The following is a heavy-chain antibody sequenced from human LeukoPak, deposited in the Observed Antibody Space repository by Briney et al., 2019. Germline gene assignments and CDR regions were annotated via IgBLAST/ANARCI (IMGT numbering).Heavy chain of an antibody. V-gene: IGHV1-2*06. D-gene: IGHD4-17*01. Sequence: ASVKVSCKXSGYTFTGYYMHWVRQAPGQGLEWMGRINPNSGGTNYAQKFQGRVTMTRDTSISTAYMELSRLRSDDTAVYYCAEDSYGDYGGYWGQGTLVTVSS. CDR1: GYTFTGYY. CDR3: AEDSYGDYGGY. J-gene: IGHJ4*02. CDR2: INPNSGGT.